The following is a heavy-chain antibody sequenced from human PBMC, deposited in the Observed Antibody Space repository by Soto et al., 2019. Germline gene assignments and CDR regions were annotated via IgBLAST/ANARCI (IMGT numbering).Heavy chain of an antibody. CDR3: AKEGLGSGWYYFDY. CDR1: GFIFDNYA. Sequence: GGSLSLSCAAAGFIFDNYAMSWVRQAPGKGLEWVSAITGNGDTTHYADSVKGRFTISRDNSKNTLYLQMNSLRAEDTAVYYCAKEGLGSGWYYFDYWGQGTLVTVSS. V-gene: IGHV3-23*01. CDR2: ITGNGDTT. J-gene: IGHJ4*02. D-gene: IGHD6-19*01.